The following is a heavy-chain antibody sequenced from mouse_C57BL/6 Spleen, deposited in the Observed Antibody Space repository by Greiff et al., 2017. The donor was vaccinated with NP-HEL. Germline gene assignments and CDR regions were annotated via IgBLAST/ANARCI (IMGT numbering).Heavy chain of an antibody. CDR1: GYTFTSYW. V-gene: IGHV1-55*01. CDR3: ARRGAYGVRSYYYAMGY. J-gene: IGHJ4*01. CDR2: IYPGSGST. Sequence: QVQLQQPGAELVKPGASVKMSCKASGYTFTSYWITWVKQRPGQGLEWIGDIYPGSGSTNYNEKFKSKATLTVDTSSSTAYMQLSSLTSEDSAVYYCARRGAYGVRSYYYAMGYWGQGASVTVSS. D-gene: IGHD1-1*01.